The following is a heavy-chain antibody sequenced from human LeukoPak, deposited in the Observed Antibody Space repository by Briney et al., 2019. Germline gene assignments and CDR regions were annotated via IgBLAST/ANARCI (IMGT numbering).Heavy chain of an antibody. Sequence: SVKVSCKASGGTFSSYAISWVRQAPGQGLEWMGGIIPIFGTANYAQKFQGRVTITADKSTSTAYMGLSSLRSEDTAVYYCARGLVLWHPDYWGQGTLVTVSS. D-gene: IGHD3-10*01. V-gene: IGHV1-69*06. CDR3: ARGLVLWHPDY. CDR1: GGTFSSYA. J-gene: IGHJ4*02. CDR2: IIPIFGTA.